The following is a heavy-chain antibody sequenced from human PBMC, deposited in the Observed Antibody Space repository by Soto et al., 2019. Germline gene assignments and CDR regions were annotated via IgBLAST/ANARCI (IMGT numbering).Heavy chain of an antibody. Sequence: GECLKISCRGSGYSFTSFSTGWARQMPGKGLEWMAIIYPGDSDTRYSPSFQGQVTISADKSISTAYLQWSSLKASDTAMYYCARVNYDSSGYPDYWGQGTLVTVSS. J-gene: IGHJ4*02. CDR2: IYPGDSDT. V-gene: IGHV5-51*01. CDR3: ARVNYDSSGYPDY. CDR1: GYSFTSFS. D-gene: IGHD3-22*01.